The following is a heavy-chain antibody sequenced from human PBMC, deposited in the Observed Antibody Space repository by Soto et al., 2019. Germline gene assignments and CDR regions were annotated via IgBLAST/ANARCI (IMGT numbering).Heavy chain of an antibody. CDR1: GFTFSSSS. Sequence: GGSLRLSCAASGFTFSSSSMNWVRQAPGKGLEWVSYISSSSSTIYYADSVKGRFTISRDNAKNSLYLHMNSLRAEDTAVYYCARDPVGSPYWNTEYFHHWGQGTLVTVSS. CDR2: ISSSSSTI. V-gene: IGHV3-48*01. D-gene: IGHD1-1*01. J-gene: IGHJ1*01. CDR3: ARDPVGSPYWNTEYFHH.